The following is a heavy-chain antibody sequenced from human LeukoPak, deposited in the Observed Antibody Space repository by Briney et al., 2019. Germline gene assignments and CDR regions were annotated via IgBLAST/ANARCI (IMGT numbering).Heavy chain of an antibody. CDR2: IYYNGST. Sequence: SETLSLTCTVSGGSISSSSYYWGWIRQPPGKGLEWIGSIYYNGSTYYNPSLKSRVTISVDTSKNQFSLKLSSVTAADTAVYYCARADPDNYYDSSGKTNWFDPWGQGTLVTVSS. J-gene: IGHJ5*02. CDR1: GGSISSSSYY. CDR3: ARADPDNYYDSSGKTNWFDP. D-gene: IGHD3-22*01. V-gene: IGHV4-39*07.